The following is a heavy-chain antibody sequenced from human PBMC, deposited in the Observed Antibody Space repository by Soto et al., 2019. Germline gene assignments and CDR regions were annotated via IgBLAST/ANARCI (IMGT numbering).Heavy chain of an antibody. CDR2: ISYSADKT. CDR1: GFTFNTYV. V-gene: IGHV3-23*01. D-gene: IGHD1-7*01. CDR3: ARRARTATTNWGAFDV. J-gene: IGHJ3*01. Sequence: EVQLLESGGGLVQPGGSLRLSCAASGFTFNTYVMNWVRQAPGKGLEWVSTISYSADKTHYADSVTGRFTISRDNSRVTLFLQMNSRRADDAAVYYCARRARTATTNWGAFDVWSQGTMDTVSS.